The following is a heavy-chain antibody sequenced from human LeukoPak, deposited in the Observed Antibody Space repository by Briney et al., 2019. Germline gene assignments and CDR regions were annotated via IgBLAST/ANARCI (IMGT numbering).Heavy chain of an antibody. V-gene: IGHV1-18*01. CDR1: GYTFSTYG. Sequence: ASVTVSFKASGYTFSTYGITWVREAPGQGPEWLGWISASTGSTHYTQAVQGRVTMTTDTSTATAYMELRSLRSDDTAIYYCARVGRDCSDINCYWADWFDPWGQGTLVIVSS. J-gene: IGHJ5*02. CDR2: ISASTGST. CDR3: ARVGRDCSDINCYWADWFDP. D-gene: IGHD2-2*01.